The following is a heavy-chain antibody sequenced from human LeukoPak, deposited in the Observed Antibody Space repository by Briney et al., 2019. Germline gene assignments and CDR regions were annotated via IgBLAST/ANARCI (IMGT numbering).Heavy chain of an antibody. CDR2: IYTSGTT. D-gene: IGHD2-2*01. V-gene: IGHV4-4*09. J-gene: IGHJ4*02. Sequence: SETLSLTCTVSGGSISTYYWSWIRQPPGKGLEWIGYIYTSGTTNHNPALKSRVTMSADTSKNHFSLHLNSVTAADTAVYYCAGSVPAPKEFAFWGQGALVTVSS. CDR3: AGSVPAPKEFAF. CDR1: GGSISTYY.